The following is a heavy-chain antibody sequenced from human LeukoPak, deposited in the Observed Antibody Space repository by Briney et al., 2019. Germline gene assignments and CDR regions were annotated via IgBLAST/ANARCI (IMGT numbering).Heavy chain of an antibody. D-gene: IGHD3-22*01. V-gene: IGHV4-31*03. CDR2: TYYSGNT. Sequence: SQTLSLTCTVSGGSISSGGYYWSWIRQHPGKGLEWIGYTYYSGNTYYNPSLKSRVTISVDTSKNQFSLKLSSVTAADTAVYYCARATEPHYYDSSGYYDYWGQGTLVTVSS. CDR1: GGSISSGGYY. CDR3: ARATEPHYYDSSGYYDY. J-gene: IGHJ4*02.